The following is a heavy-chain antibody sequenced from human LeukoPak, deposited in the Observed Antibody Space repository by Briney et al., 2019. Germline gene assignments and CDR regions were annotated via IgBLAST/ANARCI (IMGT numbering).Heavy chain of an antibody. CDR2: IYYSGST. Sequence: SETLSLTCTLSGGSISTYYWSWIRQPPGKGLEWIGYIYYSGSTNYNPSLKSRVTISVDTSKNQFSLKLSSVTAADTAVYYCAREPESGSYNDYWGQGTLVTVSS. CDR1: GGSISTYY. D-gene: IGHD3-10*01. CDR3: AREPESGSYNDY. V-gene: IGHV4-59*01. J-gene: IGHJ4*02.